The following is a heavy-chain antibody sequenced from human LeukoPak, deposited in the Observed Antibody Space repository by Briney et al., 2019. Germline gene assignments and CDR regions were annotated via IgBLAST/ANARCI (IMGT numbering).Heavy chain of an antibody. D-gene: IGHD3-10*01. Sequence: PGGSLRLSCAASGFTFSSYEMNWIRQAPEKGLEWVSYISSSGSTIYYADSVKGRFTISRDNAKNSLYLQMNSLRAEDTAVYYCAREAPSYDYWGQGTLVTVSS. CDR1: GFTFSSYE. CDR2: ISSSGSTI. V-gene: IGHV3-48*03. CDR3: AREAPSYDY. J-gene: IGHJ4*02.